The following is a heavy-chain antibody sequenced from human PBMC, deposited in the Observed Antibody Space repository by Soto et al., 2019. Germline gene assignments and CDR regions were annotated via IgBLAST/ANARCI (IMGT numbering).Heavy chain of an antibody. V-gene: IGHV3-7*01. D-gene: IGHD3-10*01. CDR1: GFTLGSYW. CDR2: IKTDASEK. Sequence: GGSLRLSCAASGFTLGSYWMSWVRQAPGKGLEWLATIKTDASEKKYVDSVKGRFTTSRDNAKNSLYLQMDSLRAEDTAVYYCARDSGYDSGSSVNHYLDYRGHGTLVTVSS. CDR3: ARDSGYDSGSSVNHYLDY. J-gene: IGHJ4*01.